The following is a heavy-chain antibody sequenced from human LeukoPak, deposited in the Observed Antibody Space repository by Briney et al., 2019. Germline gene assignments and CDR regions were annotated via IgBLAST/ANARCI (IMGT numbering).Heavy chain of an antibody. J-gene: IGHJ6*02. CDR1: GFTFDDYA. V-gene: IGHV3-9*01. CDR2: ISWNSGSI. CDR3: AREALADYDYAMDV. Sequence: GGSLRLSCAASGFTFDDYAMHWVRQAPGKGLEWVSGISWNSGSIGYADSVKGRFTISRDNAKNSLYLQMNSLRAEDTALYYCAREALADYDYAMDVWGQGTTVIVSS. D-gene: IGHD3-3*02.